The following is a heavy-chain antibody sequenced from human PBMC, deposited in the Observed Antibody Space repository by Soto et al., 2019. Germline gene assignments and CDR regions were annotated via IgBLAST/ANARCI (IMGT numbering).Heavy chain of an antibody. CDR3: ARLRRDWGDAFDL. D-gene: IGHD3-16*01. Sequence: QVQLVQSGADVKKPGSSVKVSCKASGGSFGSSAISWVRQAPAQGLEWMGEIIPVFDKANYAQNFQGRLTITADEPTGTVFIQLSSLRSEDTAVYFCARLRRDWGDAFDLWGLGTLVTVSS. CDR2: IIPVFDKA. CDR1: GGSFGSSA. J-gene: IGHJ3*01. V-gene: IGHV1-69*01.